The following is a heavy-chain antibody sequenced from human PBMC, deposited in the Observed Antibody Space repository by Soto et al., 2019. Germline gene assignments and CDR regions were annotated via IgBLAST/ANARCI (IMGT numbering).Heavy chain of an antibody. CDR2: INHSGST. CDR3: ARGHSTQRWLSNYPRFEY. J-gene: IGHJ4*02. D-gene: IGHD5-12*01. Sequence: NPSETLSLTCTVYGRSFSGYYWTWIRQPPGKGPEWIGEINHSGSTNYNPSLKSRVTISVDTSKNQFSLKLSSVTAADTAVYYCARGHSTQRWLSNYPRFEYWGQGTPVTVSS. V-gene: IGHV4-34*01. CDR1: GRSFSGYY.